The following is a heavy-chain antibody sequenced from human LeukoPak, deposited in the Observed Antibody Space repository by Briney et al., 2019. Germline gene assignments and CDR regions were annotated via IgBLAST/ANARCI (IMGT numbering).Heavy chain of an antibody. CDR3: ANPLLLWFGDHYYGMDV. J-gene: IGHJ6*02. CDR2: ISGSGGST. V-gene: IGHV3-23*01. CDR1: GFTFSSYA. Sequence: GGSLRLSCAASGFTFSSYAMTWVRQAPGKGLEWVSAISGSGGSTYYADSVKGRFTISRDNSKNTLYLQMNSLRAEDTAVYYCANPLLLWFGDHYYGMDVWGQGTTVTVSS. D-gene: IGHD3-10*01.